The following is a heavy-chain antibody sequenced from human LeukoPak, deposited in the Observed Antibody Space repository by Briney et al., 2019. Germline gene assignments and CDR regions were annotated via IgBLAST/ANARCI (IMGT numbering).Heavy chain of an antibody. J-gene: IGHJ4*02. D-gene: IGHD5-12*01. V-gene: IGHV4-59*01. CDR2: IYHSGST. CDR3: ARDGYSGSDAL. CDR1: GGSISSYY. Sequence: SETLSLTCTVSGGSISSYYWSWIRQPPGKGLEWIGYIYHSGSTNYNPSLKSRVTISVDTSQNQFYLKLSSVTAADTAVYYCARDGYSGSDALWGQGTLVTVSS.